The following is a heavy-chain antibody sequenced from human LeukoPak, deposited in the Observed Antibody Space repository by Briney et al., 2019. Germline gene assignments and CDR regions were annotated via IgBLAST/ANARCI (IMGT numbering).Heavy chain of an antibody. CDR3: ARRSSSGWYILGNNWFDP. D-gene: IGHD6-19*01. J-gene: IGHJ5*02. Sequence: PSQTLSLTCTVSGGSISSGSYYWSWIRQPAGKGLEWIGRIYTSGSTNYNPSLKSRVTISVDTSKNQFSLKLSSVTAADTAVYYCARRSSSGWYILGNNWFDPWGQGALVTVSS. CDR2: IYTSGST. V-gene: IGHV4-61*02. CDR1: GGSISSGSYY.